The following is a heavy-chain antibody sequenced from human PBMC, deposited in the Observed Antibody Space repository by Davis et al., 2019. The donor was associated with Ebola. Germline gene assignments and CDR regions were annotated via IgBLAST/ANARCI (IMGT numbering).Heavy chain of an antibody. D-gene: IGHD1-26*01. CDR1: GFTFSSYG. J-gene: IGHJ4*02. Sequence: GESLKISCAASGFTFSSYGMHWVRQAPGKGLEWVAVISYDGSNKYYADSVKGRVTISRDNSKNTLYLQMNSLRAEDTAVYYCTTEQGIVGATTVLWGQGTLVTVSS. CDR2: ISYDGSNK. V-gene: IGHV3-30*03. CDR3: TTEQGIVGATTVL.